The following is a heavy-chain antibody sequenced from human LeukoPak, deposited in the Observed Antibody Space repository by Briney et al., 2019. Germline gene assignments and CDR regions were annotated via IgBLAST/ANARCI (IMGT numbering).Heavy chain of an antibody. J-gene: IGHJ4*02. CDR3: VGLGDYGGL. D-gene: IGHD4-23*01. CDR1: GFTFNDYD. CDR2: ISGSGGTI. V-gene: IGHV3-48*01. Sequence: PGGSLRLSCAASGFTFNDYDMHWVRQGSGKGLDWVAYISGSGGTIHYADSVRGRFTISRDNLKRSLYLQMDSLRAEDTAVYYCVGLGDYGGLWGQGTVVTVSS.